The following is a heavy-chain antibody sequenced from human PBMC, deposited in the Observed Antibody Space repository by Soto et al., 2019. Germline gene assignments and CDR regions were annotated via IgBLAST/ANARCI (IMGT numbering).Heavy chain of an antibody. Sequence: GGSLRLSCAASGFTFSSYSMNWVRQAPGKGLEWVSSISSSSSYIYYADSVKGRFTISRDNAKNSLYPQMNSLRAEDTAVYYCARDYRRSPSPVDYWGQGTLVTVS. CDR2: ISSSSSYI. J-gene: IGHJ4*02. V-gene: IGHV3-21*01. CDR1: GFTFSSYS. CDR3: ARDYRRSPSPVDY. D-gene: IGHD6-6*01.